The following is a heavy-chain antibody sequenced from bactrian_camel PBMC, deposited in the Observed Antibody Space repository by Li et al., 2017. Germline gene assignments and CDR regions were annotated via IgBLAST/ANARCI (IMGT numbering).Heavy chain of an antibody. CDR2: IVSGGGQ. CDR3: AMAHGDGWATLDILQYIY. CDR1: GNTIGWQFDC. D-gene: IGHD1*01. J-gene: IGHJ4*01. V-gene: IGHV3S53*01. Sequence: HVQLVESGGGSVQAGGSLRLSCVATGNTIGWQFDCMAWFRQAPGKAREGVAAIVSGGGQRYADSVKGRFTISQDNAKNTLYLQMNSLKPEDTAKYYCAMAHGDGWATLDILQYIYWGQGTQVTVS.